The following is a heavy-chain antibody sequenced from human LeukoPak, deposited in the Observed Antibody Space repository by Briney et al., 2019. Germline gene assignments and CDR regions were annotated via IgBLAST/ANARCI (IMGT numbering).Heavy chain of an antibody. CDR1: GFTFGN. CDR3: ARVKLEQKGTYHYYYMDV. CDR2: ISSSSSYI. Sequence: GGSLRLSCAASGFTFGNMNWVRQAPGTGLEWVSYISSSSSYIYYADSVKGRFTISRDNAKNSLYLQMNSLRAEDTAVYYCARVKLEQKGTYHYYYMDVWGKGTTVIVSS. D-gene: IGHD3-3*01. J-gene: IGHJ6*03. V-gene: IGHV3-21*01.